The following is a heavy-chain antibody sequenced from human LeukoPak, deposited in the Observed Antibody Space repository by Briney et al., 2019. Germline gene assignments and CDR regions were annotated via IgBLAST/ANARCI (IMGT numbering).Heavy chain of an antibody. Sequence: SETLSLTCAVYGGPFSDYYWSWIRHPPGKGLEWIGEINHSGSSKYNPSLKSPVTIAVDTSKKQFSLKLSSVTAADTAVYYCARGGTAGTLWDWFDPWGQGTLVTVSS. V-gene: IGHV4-34*01. CDR3: ARGGTAGTLWDWFDP. CDR1: GGPFSDYY. D-gene: IGHD1-1*01. CDR2: INHSGSS. J-gene: IGHJ5*02.